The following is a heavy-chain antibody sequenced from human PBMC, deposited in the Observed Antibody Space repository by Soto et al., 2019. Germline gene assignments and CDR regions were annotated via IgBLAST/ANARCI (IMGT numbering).Heavy chain of an antibody. CDR2: ISAYNGNT. J-gene: IGHJ1*01. CDR1: GYTFTSYG. D-gene: IGHD6-19*01. V-gene: IGHV1-18*01. Sequence: GASVKVSCKASGYTFTSYGISWVRQAPGQGLELMGWISAYNGNTNYAQKLQGRVTMTTDTSTSTAYMELRSLRSDDTAVYYYATTVEYIISPVYSSGRYFSYCGQRSLVPVSS. CDR3: ATTVEYIISPVYSSGRYFSY.